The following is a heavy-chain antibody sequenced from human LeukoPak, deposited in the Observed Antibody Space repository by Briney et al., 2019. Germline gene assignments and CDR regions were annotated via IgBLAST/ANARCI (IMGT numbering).Heavy chain of an antibody. D-gene: IGHD3-22*01. J-gene: IGHJ3*02. Sequence: SETLSLTCAVYGGSFSGYYWNWIRQPPGKGLEWIGYIFYSGNTRYNPSLRSRVSISVDTSKNQFSLKLSSVTAADTAVYYCARDLGRITMIVVDHDAFDIWGQGTMVTVSS. CDR1: GGSFSGYY. CDR2: IFYSGNT. V-gene: IGHV4-59*01. CDR3: ARDLGRITMIVVDHDAFDI.